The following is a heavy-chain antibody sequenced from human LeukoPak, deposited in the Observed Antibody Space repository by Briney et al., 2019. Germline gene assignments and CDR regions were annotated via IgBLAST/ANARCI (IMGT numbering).Heavy chain of an antibody. CDR3: ARDFRSYQLLFPLGY. J-gene: IGHJ4*02. Sequence: GGSLRLSCAASGFTFSSYAMHWVRQAPGKGLEWVAVISYDGSNKYYADSVKGRFTISRDNSKNTLYLQMNSLRAEDTAVYYCARDFRSYQLLFPLGYWGQGTLVTVSS. CDR1: GFTFSSYA. CDR2: ISYDGSNK. D-gene: IGHD2-2*01. V-gene: IGHV3-30-3*01.